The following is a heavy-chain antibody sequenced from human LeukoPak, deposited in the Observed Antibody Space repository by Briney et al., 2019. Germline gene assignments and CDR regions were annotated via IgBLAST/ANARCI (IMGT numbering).Heavy chain of an antibody. CDR3: ARGRHDIPMIVVVLTSVSYYLDV. CDR1: GVTFSGYY. CDR2: INPSGST. J-gene: IGHJ6*03. D-gene: IGHD3-22*01. Sequence: PSGTLTLTCAAYGVTFSGYYLTWIRQSPGKGLEWIGGINPSGSTYYNAYLKSRLTISVNTSKNQFSLKLRSVTAADTAVYYCARGRHDIPMIVVVLTSVSYYLDVWGKGTTVTVS. V-gene: IGHV4-34*01.